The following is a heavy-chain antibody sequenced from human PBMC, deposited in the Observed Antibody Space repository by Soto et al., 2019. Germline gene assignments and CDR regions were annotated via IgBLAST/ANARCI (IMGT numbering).Heavy chain of an antibody. V-gene: IGHV3-21*01. J-gene: IGHJ4*02. CDR2: ISSSSSYI. Sequence: EVQLVESGGGLVKPGGSLRLSCADSGFTFSSYSMNWVRQAPGKGLEWVSSISSSSSYIYYADSVKGRFTISRDNAKNSLYLQMNSLRAEDTAVYYCARDVYSSSRYFDYWGQGHLVTVSS. CDR3: ARDVYSSSRYFDY. D-gene: IGHD6-6*01. CDR1: GFTFSSYS.